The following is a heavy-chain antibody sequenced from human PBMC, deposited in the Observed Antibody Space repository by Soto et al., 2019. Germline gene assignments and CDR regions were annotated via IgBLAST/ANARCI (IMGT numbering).Heavy chain of an antibody. CDR1: GYTFTSYY. Sequence: ASVKVSCKTSGYTFTSYYMHWVRQAPGQGLEWMGIINPSGGSTSYAHKFQGRVTMTRDTSTSTVYMELSSLRSEDTAVYYCARDGITIFGVVITSYYYYGMDVWGQGTTVTVSS. J-gene: IGHJ6*02. CDR2: INPSGGST. D-gene: IGHD3-3*01. V-gene: IGHV1-46*01. CDR3: ARDGITIFGVVITSYYYYGMDV.